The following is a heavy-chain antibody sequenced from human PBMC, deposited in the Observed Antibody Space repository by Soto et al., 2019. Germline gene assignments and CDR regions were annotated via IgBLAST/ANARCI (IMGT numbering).Heavy chain of an antibody. Sequence: EVQLVESGGGMVKPGGSLRLSCAASGFTFSSYSMNWVRQAPWKGLEWVSSISSSSSYIYYADSVKGRFTISRDNDKNSLYLQMNSLRAEDTAVYYCARDRKGFHFDYWGQGPLVTVSS. J-gene: IGHJ4*02. V-gene: IGHV3-21*01. CDR3: ARDRKGFHFDY. CDR2: ISSSSSYI. CDR1: GFTFSSYS.